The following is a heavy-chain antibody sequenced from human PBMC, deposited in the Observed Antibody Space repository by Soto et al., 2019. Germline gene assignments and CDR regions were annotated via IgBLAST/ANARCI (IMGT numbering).Heavy chain of an antibody. CDR3: AHNLVAGTSWFDP. CDR1: GFSLSTSGVG. V-gene: IGHV2-5*02. Sequence: QITLKESGPTLAKPTQTLTLTCTFSGFSLSTSGVGVVWIRQPPGKALEWLGIIYWDDDKRYSQSLKSRLTSTKDTSKKQVVLTMTNMDPVDTGTYYCAHNLVAGTSWFDPWGQGNLVTVSS. J-gene: IGHJ5*02. CDR2: IYWDDDK. D-gene: IGHD6-19*01.